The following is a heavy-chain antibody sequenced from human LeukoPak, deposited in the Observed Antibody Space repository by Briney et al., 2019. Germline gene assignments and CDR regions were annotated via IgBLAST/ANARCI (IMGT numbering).Heavy chain of an antibody. CDR3: AKGKWIQLWLT. V-gene: IGHV3-23*01. CDR1: GFTFSSYA. D-gene: IGHD5-18*01. CDR2: ISGSGAGT. Sequence: GGSLRLSCAASGFTFSSYAMTWVRQAPGKGLEWVSVISGSGAGTSYADSVKGRLTISRDNSKNTLYLQMNSLRAEDTAVYYCAKGKWIQLWLTWGQGTLVTVSS. J-gene: IGHJ5*02.